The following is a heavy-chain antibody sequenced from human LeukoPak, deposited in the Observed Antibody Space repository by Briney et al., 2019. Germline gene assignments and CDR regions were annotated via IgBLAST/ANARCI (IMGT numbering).Heavy chain of an antibody. J-gene: IGHJ4*02. CDR1: GGSISSYY. V-gene: IGHV4-59*01. D-gene: IGHD1-1*01. Sequence: SEILSLTCTVSGGSISSYYWSWIRQPPGKGLEWIGYIYYSGSTNYNPSLKSRVTISVDTSKNQFSLKLSSVTAADTAVYYCARVGGNGYFDYWGQGTLVTVSS. CDR2: IYYSGST. CDR3: ARVGGNGYFDY.